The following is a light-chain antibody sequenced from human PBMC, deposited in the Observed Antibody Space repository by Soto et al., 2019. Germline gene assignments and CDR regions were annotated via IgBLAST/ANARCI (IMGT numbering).Light chain of an antibody. Sequence: QPVLTQPPSVSGAPGQRVTISCTGSSSNIGAGYDVHWYQQLPGTAPKLLIYGNSNRPSGVPDRFSGSKSGTSASLAITGLQAEDEADYYCAAWDDSLSGYVFGTGTQLTVL. V-gene: IGLV1-40*01. J-gene: IGLJ1*01. CDR2: GNS. CDR1: SSNIGAGYD. CDR3: AAWDDSLSGYV.